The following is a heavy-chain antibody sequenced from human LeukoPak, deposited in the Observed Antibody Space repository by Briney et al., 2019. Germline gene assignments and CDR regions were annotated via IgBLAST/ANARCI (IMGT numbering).Heavy chain of an antibody. Sequence: GGSLRLSCAASGFTFSSYAMSWVRQAPGKGLEWVSGISGGGASTYYADSVKGRFTISRDNSKNTLYLQMNSLRADDTAVYYCASIPVRGYNCGQGAWGQGTLVTVSS. J-gene: IGHJ5*02. CDR2: ISGGGAST. CDR1: GFTFSSYA. V-gene: IGHV3-23*01. D-gene: IGHD5-18*01. CDR3: ASIPVRGYNCGQGA.